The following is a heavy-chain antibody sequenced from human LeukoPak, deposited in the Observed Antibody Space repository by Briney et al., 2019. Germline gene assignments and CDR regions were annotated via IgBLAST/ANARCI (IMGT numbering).Heavy chain of an antibody. CDR3: ARETYYYDSSGYYPHFDY. Sequence: PSETLSLTCTVSGGSISSYYWSWIRQPPGKGLEWLGYIYYSGSTNYNPSLKSRVTISVDTSKNQFSLKLSSVTAADTAVYYCARETYYYDSSGYYPHFDYWGQGTLATVSS. D-gene: IGHD3-22*01. J-gene: IGHJ4*02. V-gene: IGHV4-59*01. CDR2: IYYSGST. CDR1: GGSISSYY.